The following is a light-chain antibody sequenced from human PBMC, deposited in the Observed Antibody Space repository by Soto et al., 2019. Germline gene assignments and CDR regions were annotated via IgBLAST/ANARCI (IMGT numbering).Light chain of an antibody. J-gene: IGKJ5*01. CDR1: QSVSSSY. CDR3: QEYGSSRIT. Sequence: EIVLTQSPGTLSLSPGERATLSCRASQSVSSSYLVWYQQKPGQAPRLLIYGASSRATGIPDRFSGSGSGTDFTLTISRLEPEDFAVYYWQEYGSSRITFGQGTRLEIK. CDR2: GAS. V-gene: IGKV3-20*01.